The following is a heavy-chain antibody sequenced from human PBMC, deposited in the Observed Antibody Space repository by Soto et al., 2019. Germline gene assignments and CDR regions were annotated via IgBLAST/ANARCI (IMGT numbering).Heavy chain of an antibody. J-gene: IGHJ4*02. CDR1: GYSFTSYA. V-gene: IGHV1-3*01. CDR3: ARGYYGSGSYYHPSDY. D-gene: IGHD3-10*01. Sequence: ASGKVSCKGSGYSFTSYAMHWVRQAPGQRLEWMGWINAGNGNTKYSQKFQGRVTITRDTSASTAYMELSSLRSEDTAVYYCARGYYGSGSYYHPSDYWGQGTLVPVSS. CDR2: INAGNGNT.